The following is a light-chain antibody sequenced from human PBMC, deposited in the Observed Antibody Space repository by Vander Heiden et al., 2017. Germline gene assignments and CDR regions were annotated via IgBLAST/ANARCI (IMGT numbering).Light chain of an antibody. J-gene: IGKJ1*01. V-gene: IGKV1-5*03. CDR2: KAS. Sequence: DIQMTQSPSPLSASVGDSVTIPCRASQSISSWLAWYQQKPGKAPKLLIYKASSLKSGVPSRFSGSGSGTEFTLTISSLQPDDFAAYYCQQYNSYSPWTFGQGTKVEVK. CDR3: QQYNSYSPWT. CDR1: QSISSW.